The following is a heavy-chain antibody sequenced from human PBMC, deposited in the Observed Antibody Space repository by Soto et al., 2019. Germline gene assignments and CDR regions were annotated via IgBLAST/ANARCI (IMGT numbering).Heavy chain of an antibody. CDR2: INPSGGST. Sequence: GASVKVSCKASGYTFTSYYMHWVRQAPGQGLEWMGIINPSGGSTSYAQKFQGRVTMTRDTSTSTVYMELSSLRSEDTAVYYCARDFEANPYYYYGMDVWGQGTTVTVSS. J-gene: IGHJ6*02. CDR3: ARDFEANPYYYYGMDV. CDR1: GYTFTSYY. D-gene: IGHD3-9*01. V-gene: IGHV1-46*01.